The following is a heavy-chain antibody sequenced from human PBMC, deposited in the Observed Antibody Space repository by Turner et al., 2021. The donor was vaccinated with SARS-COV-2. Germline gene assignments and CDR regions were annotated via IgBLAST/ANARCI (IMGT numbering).Heavy chain of an antibody. CDR2: IYYSGST. CDR3: ARHSPELRGDYFDY. D-gene: IGHD1-26*01. Sequence: QLQLQESGPGLAKPSETLSLTCTVSGGSISSSRYYWGWIRQPPGKGLEWIGYIYYSGSTYYNPSLKSRVTISVDTSKNQFSLKLSSVTAADTAVYYCARHSPELRGDYFDYWGQGTLVTVSS. J-gene: IGHJ4*02. V-gene: IGHV4-39*01. CDR1: GGSISSSRYY.